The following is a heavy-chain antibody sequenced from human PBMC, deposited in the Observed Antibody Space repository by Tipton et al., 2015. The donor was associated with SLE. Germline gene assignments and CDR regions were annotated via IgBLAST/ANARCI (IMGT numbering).Heavy chain of an antibody. CDR2: IYHSGST. CDR3: ARVPVARHYFDY. CDR1: GGITHNY. D-gene: IGHD2-15*01. Sequence: TLSLTCIVSGGITHNYWSWIRQPPGKGLEWIGSIYHSGSTYYNPSLKSRVTISVDTSKNQFSLKLSSVTAADTAVYYCARVPVARHYFDYWGQGTLVTVSS. J-gene: IGHJ4*02. V-gene: IGHV4-38-2*02.